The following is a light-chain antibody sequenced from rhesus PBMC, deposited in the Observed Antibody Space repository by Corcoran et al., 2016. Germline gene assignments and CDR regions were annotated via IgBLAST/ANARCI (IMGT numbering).Light chain of an antibody. V-gene: IGKV1S11*01. CDR3: QQRYSYPFT. CDR2: SAS. J-gene: IGKJ3*01. CDR1: QGISSW. Sequence: DIQMTQSPSSLSASVGDTVTITCRASQGISSWLAWYQQKPGKAPKLLIYSASNLQSGVPSRFSGRGSGTDFTLTISSLQPEDFAVYYCQQRYSYPFTFGPGTKLDIK.